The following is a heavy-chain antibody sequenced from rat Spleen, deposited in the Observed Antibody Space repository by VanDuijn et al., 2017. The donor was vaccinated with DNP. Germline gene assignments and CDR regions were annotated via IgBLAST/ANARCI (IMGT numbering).Heavy chain of an antibody. Sequence: EVQLVESGGGLVQPGRSLKLSCAASGFTFSNYDMAWVRQAPTKGLEWVASISPSGGSTYYRDSVKGRFTVSRDNAKSSLYLQMDSLRSEDTATYYCARVGDLHDGGDGDVLDVWGQGTSVTVSS. CDR2: ISPSGGST. J-gene: IGHJ4*01. D-gene: IGHD1-12*02. CDR1: GFTFSNYD. CDR3: ARVGDLHDGGDGDVLDV. V-gene: IGHV5-25*01.